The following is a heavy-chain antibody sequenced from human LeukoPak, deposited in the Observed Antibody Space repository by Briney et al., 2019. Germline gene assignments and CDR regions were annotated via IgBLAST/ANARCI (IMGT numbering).Heavy chain of an antibody. Sequence: SETLSLTCTVSGDSISRYYWSWIRQPPGKGLEWIGYIYYTGTTNYNPSLKSRVTITVDTSKNQFSLKLSSVTAADTAVYYCAREGTPNIAVAGSFDYWGQGTLVTVSS. J-gene: IGHJ4*02. D-gene: IGHD6-19*01. CDR1: GDSISRYY. CDR3: AREGTPNIAVAGSFDY. V-gene: IGHV4-59*12. CDR2: IYYTGTT.